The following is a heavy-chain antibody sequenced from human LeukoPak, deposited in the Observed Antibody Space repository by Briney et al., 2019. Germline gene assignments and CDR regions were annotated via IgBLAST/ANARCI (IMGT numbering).Heavy chain of an antibody. CDR3: ARGLGTIFGVVTRGPEYFDY. CDR1: GGSFNGYY. V-gene: IGHV4-34*01. D-gene: IGHD3-3*01. CDR2: INHSGST. J-gene: IGHJ4*02. Sequence: SETLSLTCAVYGGSFNGYYWSWIRQPPGKGLEWIGEINHSGSTNYNPSLKSRVTISVDTSKNQFSLKLSSVTPADTAVYYCARGLGTIFGVVTRGPEYFDYWGQGTLVTVSS.